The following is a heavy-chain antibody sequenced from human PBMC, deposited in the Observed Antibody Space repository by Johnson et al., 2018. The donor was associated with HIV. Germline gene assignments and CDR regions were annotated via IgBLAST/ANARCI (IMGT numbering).Heavy chain of an antibody. V-gene: IGHV3-66*01. CDR3: AKDLQQPQRGEQALAQDAFDI. Sequence: VQLVESGGGLVNPGGSLRLSCSASGFTVSRNYMNWVRQAPGKGLEWVSVIYTGDSTSYADSVKGRFTISTDTSKNTLYLQMNSLRAEDTAVYYCAKDLQQPQRGEQALAQDAFDIWGQGTMVTVAS. D-gene: IGHD6-13*01. CDR2: IYTGDST. CDR1: GFTVSRNY. J-gene: IGHJ3*02.